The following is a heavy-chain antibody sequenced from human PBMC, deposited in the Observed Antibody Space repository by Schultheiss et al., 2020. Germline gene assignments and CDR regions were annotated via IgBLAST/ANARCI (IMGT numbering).Heavy chain of an antibody. Sequence: SATLSLTCAVSGGSISSGGYSWSWIRQPPGKGLEWIGYIYYSGSTYYNPSLKSRVTISVDTSKNQFSLKLSSVTAADTAVYYCARGEVEMATINGPYYYYGMDVWGQGTTVTV. J-gene: IGHJ6*02. CDR2: IYYSGST. D-gene: IGHD5-24*01. CDR3: ARGEVEMATINGPYYYYGMDV. V-gene: IGHV4-30-4*07. CDR1: GGSISSGGYS.